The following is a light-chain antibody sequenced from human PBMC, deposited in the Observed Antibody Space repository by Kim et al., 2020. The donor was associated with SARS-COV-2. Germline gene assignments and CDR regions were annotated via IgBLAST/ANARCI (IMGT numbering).Light chain of an antibody. V-gene: IGKV3-15*01. CDR1: QSGSST. CDR2: GAS. Sequence: VSPAERATLSRRARQSGSSTVAWYQQKPGKAPRLLIYGASTRATGIPARLSGSGAGTEVTVSISSLQSEDFAVYYCQQYKNWPLTFGGGTKVDIK. J-gene: IGKJ4*01. CDR3: QQYKNWPLT.